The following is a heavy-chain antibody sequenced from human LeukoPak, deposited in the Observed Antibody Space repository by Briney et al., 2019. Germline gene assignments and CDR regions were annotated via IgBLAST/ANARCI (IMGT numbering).Heavy chain of an antibody. CDR2: IYSGGRT. Sequence: GGSLRLSCAASGFTVSSNYMSWVRQAPGKGLEWVSVIYSGGRTYYADCVKGRFTISRDNAKNSLYLQMNSLRAEDTAVYYCAELGITMIGGVWGKGTTVTISS. CDR3: AELGITMIGGV. J-gene: IGHJ6*04. D-gene: IGHD3-10*02. CDR1: GFTVSSNY. V-gene: IGHV3-66*01.